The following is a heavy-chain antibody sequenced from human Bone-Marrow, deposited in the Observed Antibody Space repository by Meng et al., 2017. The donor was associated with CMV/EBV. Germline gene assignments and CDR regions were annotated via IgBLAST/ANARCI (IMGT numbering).Heavy chain of an antibody. Sequence: ASGFSLSDYAMNWVRQAPGKGLEWVSVILNSGSGTYYADSVKGRFTISRDNSKNTMYLQMNSLRVEDTAIYYCAKAGTSSRDWFAFWGQGVLVTVSS. J-gene: IGHJ5*01. V-gene: IGHV3-23*01. D-gene: IGHD1-14*01. CDR1: GFSLSDYA. CDR3: AKAGTSSRDWFAF. CDR2: ILNSGSGT.